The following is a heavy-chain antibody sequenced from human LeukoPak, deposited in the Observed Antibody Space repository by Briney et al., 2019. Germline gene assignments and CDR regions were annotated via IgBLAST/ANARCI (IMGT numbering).Heavy chain of an antibody. J-gene: IGHJ4*02. V-gene: IGHV3-21*01. CDR3: ALGVATINFFDY. CDR2: ISSSSSYI. Sequence: GGSLRLSCAASGFTFSSYSMNWVRQAPGKGLEWVSSISSSSSYIYYADSVKGRFTISRDNAKNSLYLQMNSLRAEDTAVYYCALGVATINFFDYWGQGTLVTVSS. CDR1: GFTFSSYS. D-gene: IGHD5-12*01.